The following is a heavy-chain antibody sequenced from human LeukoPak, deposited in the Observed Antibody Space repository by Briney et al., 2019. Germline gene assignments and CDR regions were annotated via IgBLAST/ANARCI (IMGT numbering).Heavy chain of an antibody. CDR1: GGSFSGYY. V-gene: IGHV4-34*01. J-gene: IGHJ4*02. CDR3: ARRRLRPSIIIDY. D-gene: IGHD4-17*01. CDR2: INHSGST. Sequence: PSETLSLTCAVYGGSFSGYYWSWIRQPPGKELEWIGEINHSGSTNYNPSLKSRVTISVDTSKNQFSLKLSSVTAADTAVYYCARRRLRPSIIIDYWGQGTLVTVSS.